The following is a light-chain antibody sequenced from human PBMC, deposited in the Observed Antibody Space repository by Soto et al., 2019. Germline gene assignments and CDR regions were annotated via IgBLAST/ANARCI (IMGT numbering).Light chain of an antibody. J-gene: IGLJ2*01. V-gene: IGLV2-14*01. Sequence: QAVVTQPASVSGSPGQAITISCTGTSSDVGGYDSVSWYQQFPGKAPKLIIYEVFNRPSGVSNRFSGSKSDNTASLTISGLQAEDEADYYCTSYRSGSTPVVFGGGTKLTVL. CDR2: EVF. CDR1: SSDVGGYDS. CDR3: TSYRSGSTPVV.